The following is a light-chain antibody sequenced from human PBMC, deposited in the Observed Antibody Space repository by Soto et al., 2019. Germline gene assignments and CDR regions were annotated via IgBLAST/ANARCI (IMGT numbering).Light chain of an antibody. Sequence: QSALTQPASVSGSPGQSITIYCTGTSSDVGNYNYVSWYQQHPAKAPKLMIFEVSNRPSGISSRFSGSKSGNTASLTISGLQAEDEADYYCSSYTSSSNYVFGTGTKLTVL. J-gene: IGLJ1*01. CDR2: EVS. CDR3: SSYTSSSNYV. CDR1: SSDVGNYNY. V-gene: IGLV2-14*01.